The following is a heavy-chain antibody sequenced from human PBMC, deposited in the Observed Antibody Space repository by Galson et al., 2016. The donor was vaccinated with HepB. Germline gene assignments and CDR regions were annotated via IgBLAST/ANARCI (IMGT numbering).Heavy chain of an antibody. V-gene: IGHV1-18*01. D-gene: IGHD3-9*01. CDR1: GYNFKSYG. CDR2: ISGYNGDT. Sequence: SVKVSCKASGYNFKSYGISWVRQAPGQGLEWMGWISGYNGDTKYAEKLQDRVTMTTDTSTSTAYMEVRCLSTDYTAVYYCARESYDILTGYSPSDYWGQGTLVTVAS. J-gene: IGHJ4*02. CDR3: ARESYDILTGYSPSDY.